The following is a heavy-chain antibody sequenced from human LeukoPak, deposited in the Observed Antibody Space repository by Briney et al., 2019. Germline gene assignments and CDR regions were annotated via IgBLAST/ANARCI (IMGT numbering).Heavy chain of an antibody. V-gene: IGHV4-30-4*01. Sequence: PSETLSLTCTVSGGSISSGDYYWSWIRQPPGKGLEWIGYIYYSGSTYYNPSLKSRVTISVDTSKHQFSLKLSSVTAADTAVYYCARDHYYGSGSQYYYYYGMDVWGKGTTVTVSS. CDR1: GGSISSGDYY. J-gene: IGHJ6*04. D-gene: IGHD3-10*01. CDR3: ARDHYYGSGSQYYYYYGMDV. CDR2: IYYSGST.